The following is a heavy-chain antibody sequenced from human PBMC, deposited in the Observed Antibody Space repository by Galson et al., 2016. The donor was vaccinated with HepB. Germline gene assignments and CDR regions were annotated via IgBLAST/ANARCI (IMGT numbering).Heavy chain of an antibody. J-gene: IGHJ4*02. Sequence: SETLSLTCTVSGGSVSSGFYYWSWIRQSPGKELEWIGYINYSGRTNYNPSLRSRVTISVDTSREQLSLTLDSVTAADTAVDYCARTAYDSWSAYLGYYLDAWGQGTLVSVSS. CDR2: INYSGRT. V-gene: IGHV4-61*01. CDR1: GGSVSSGFYY. CDR3: ARTAYDSWSAYLGYYLDA. D-gene: IGHD3-3*01.